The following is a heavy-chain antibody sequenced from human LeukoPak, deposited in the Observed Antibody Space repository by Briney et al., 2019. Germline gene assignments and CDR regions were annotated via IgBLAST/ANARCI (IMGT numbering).Heavy chain of an antibody. CDR2: IKSNI. Sequence: GGSLRLSCSASGFTFSDYSMNWVRQAPGKGLEWVAYIKSNIYYADSVKGRFTIPRDNAKNLLYLQMNSLAADDTAVYYCARDDTSSWYQEYWGQGTLVTVSS. CDR3: ARDDTSSWYQEY. D-gene: IGHD6-13*01. J-gene: IGHJ4*02. CDR1: GFTFSDYS. V-gene: IGHV3-69-1*02.